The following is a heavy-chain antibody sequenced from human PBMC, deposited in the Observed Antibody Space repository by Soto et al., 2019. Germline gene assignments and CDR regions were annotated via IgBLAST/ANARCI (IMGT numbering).Heavy chain of an antibody. CDR2: ISKDGSNT. CDR3: VRSRSGAVADSFDY. V-gene: IGHV3-30*04. J-gene: IGHJ4*02. Sequence: QVHLVESGGGVVQPGRSLRVSCAASGFTFSRHAIHWVRQAPGKGLEWVAVISKDGSNTYYVDSVKGRFTISRDNSKNTLYWQMNSLRDEDTAVYYCVRSRSGAVADSFDYWGQGTLVTVSS. D-gene: IGHD3-10*01. CDR1: GFTFSRHA.